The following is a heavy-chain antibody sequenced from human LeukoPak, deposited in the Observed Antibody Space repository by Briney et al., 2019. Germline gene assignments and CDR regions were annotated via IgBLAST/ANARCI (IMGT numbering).Heavy chain of an antibody. CDR1: GCRFTSYW. V-gene: IGHV5-51*01. D-gene: IGHD6-13*01. CDR3: ARQGSSSFFDY. Sequence: GGSLKISCKGSGCRFTSYWIGWGRRMPGKGVEGMGIIYPGDCDTRYSTYFQGQVTISADKSISTAYLQWSSLKASDTAMYYCARQGSSSFFDYWGQGTLVTVSS. CDR2: IYPGDCDT. J-gene: IGHJ4*02.